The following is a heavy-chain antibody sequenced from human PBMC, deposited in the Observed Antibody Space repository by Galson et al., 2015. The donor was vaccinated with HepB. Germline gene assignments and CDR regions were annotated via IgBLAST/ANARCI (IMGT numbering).Heavy chain of an antibody. Sequence: SLRLSCAASGFTFSNSAIHWVRQAPGKGLEWVAVIWSDGTNKYYADSVKGRFTFSRDNSKNTLYLQMNSLRAEDTAVYLCARSLVFPAGSACYYYAMDVWGQGTTVTVSS. J-gene: IGHJ6*02. CDR2: IWSDGTNK. CDR3: ARSLVFPAGSACYYYAMDV. CDR1: GFTFSNSA. D-gene: IGHD6-13*01. V-gene: IGHV3-33*03.